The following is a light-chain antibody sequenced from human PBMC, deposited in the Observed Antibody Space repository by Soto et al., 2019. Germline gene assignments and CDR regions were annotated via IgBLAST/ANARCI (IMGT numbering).Light chain of an antibody. CDR3: QQDGDSPIT. CDR1: QSVSSSY. J-gene: IGKJ5*01. V-gene: IGKV3-20*01. Sequence: EIVFTQSPGTLSLSPGERATLSCRASQSVSSSYLAWYQHKPGQAPRLLIYAASSRATGSPDRFSGGGSGTDFTLTISRLEPEDFAVYYCQQDGDSPITFGQGTRLEIK. CDR2: AAS.